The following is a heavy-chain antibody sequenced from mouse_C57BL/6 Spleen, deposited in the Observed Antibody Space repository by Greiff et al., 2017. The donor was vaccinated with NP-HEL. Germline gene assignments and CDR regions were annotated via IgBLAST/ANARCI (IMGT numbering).Heavy chain of an antibody. Sequence: VQLQQSGPELVKPGASVKISCKASGYAFSSSWMNWVKQRPGKGLEWIGRIYPGDGDTNYNGKFKGKATLTADKSSSTAYMQLSSLTSEDSAVYFWARFGNYFDYWGQGTTLTVSS. J-gene: IGHJ2*01. V-gene: IGHV1-82*01. D-gene: IGHD1-1*02. CDR2: IYPGDGDT. CDR1: GYAFSSSW. CDR3: ARFGNYFDY.